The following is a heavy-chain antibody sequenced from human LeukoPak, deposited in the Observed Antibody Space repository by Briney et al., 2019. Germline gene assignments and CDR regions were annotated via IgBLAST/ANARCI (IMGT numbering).Heavy chain of an antibody. D-gene: IGHD3-16*01. CDR3: ARAGIRLGGLWCFDY. CDR1: GGSISSYY. J-gene: IGHJ4*02. V-gene: IGHV4-59*01. CDR2: IYYSGST. Sequence: SETLSLTCTVSGGSISSYYWSWIRQPPGKGLEWIGYIYYSGSTNYNPSLKSRVTISVDTSKNQFSLKLSSVTAADTAVYYCARAGIRLGGLWCFDYWGQGTLVTVSS.